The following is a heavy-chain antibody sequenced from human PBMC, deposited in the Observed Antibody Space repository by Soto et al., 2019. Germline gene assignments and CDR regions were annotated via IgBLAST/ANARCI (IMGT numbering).Heavy chain of an antibody. D-gene: IGHD2-2*01. CDR1: GYTFTSYG. J-gene: IGHJ4*02. V-gene: IGHV1-18*01. Sequence: GASVKVSCKASGYTFTSYGISWVRQAPGQGLEWMGWISAYNGNTNHAQKLQGRVTMTTDTSTSTAYMELRSLRSDDTAVYYCARDLGEDIVVVPAAITGFDYWGQGTLVTVSS. CDR3: ARDLGEDIVVVPAAITGFDY. CDR2: ISAYNGNT.